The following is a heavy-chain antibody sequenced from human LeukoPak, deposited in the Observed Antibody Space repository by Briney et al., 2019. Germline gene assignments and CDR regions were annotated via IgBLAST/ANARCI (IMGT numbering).Heavy chain of an antibody. Sequence: ASVKVSCKASGYTFTSYYMHWVRQAPGQGLEWMGIINPSGGSTSYAQKSQGRVTMTRDTSTSTVYMELRSLRSEDTAVYYCARAGKWLEEFDYWGRETLVTVPS. J-gene: IGHJ4*02. V-gene: IGHV1-46*01. D-gene: IGHD6-19*01. CDR1: GYTFTSYY. CDR2: INPSGGST. CDR3: ARAGKWLEEFDY.